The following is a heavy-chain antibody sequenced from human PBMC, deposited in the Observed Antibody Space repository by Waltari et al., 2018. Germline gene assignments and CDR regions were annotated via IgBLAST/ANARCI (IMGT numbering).Heavy chain of an antibody. Sequence: VQLQESGPGLVKPSETLSLTCAVSGYSISSGYYWIRQPPGKGLEWIGSIYHSGSTYYNPSLKSRVTISVDTSKNQFSLKLSSVTAADTAVYYCARDLSSSGYYFDYWGQGTLVTVSS. CDR2: IYHSGST. V-gene: IGHV4-38-2*02. D-gene: IGHD3-22*01. J-gene: IGHJ4*02. CDR1: GYSISSGYY. CDR3: ARDLSSSGYYFDY.